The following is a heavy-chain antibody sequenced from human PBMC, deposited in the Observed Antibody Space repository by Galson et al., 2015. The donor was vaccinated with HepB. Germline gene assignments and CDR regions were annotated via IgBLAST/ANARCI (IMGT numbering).Heavy chain of an antibody. J-gene: IGHJ3*02. CDR2: FHPEDGET. CDR1: GYTLTELS. D-gene: IGHD6-19*01. CDR3: ATETKSSGWTLDAFDI. V-gene: IGHV1-24*01. Sequence: SVKVSCKVSGYTLTELSMHWVRQAPGKGLEWMGGFHPEDGETIYAQKFQGRVTMTEDTSTDTAYMELSSLRSEDTAVYYCATETKSSGWTLDAFDIWGQGTMVTVSS.